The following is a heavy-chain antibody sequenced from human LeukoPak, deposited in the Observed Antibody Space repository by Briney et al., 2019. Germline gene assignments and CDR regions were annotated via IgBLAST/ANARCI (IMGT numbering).Heavy chain of an antibody. Sequence: GGSLRLSCAASGFLVSSNFMSWVRQSPGKGLEWVSVIYSAGTTYYADSVKGRFTISRDNSKNTLFLQMNSLRAEDTAIYYCARTSNTIPPGRFDPWGQGTLVTVSS. CDR2: IYSAGTT. V-gene: IGHV3-53*01. CDR1: GFLVSSNF. J-gene: IGHJ5*02. CDR3: ARTSNTIPPGRFDP. D-gene: IGHD3-10*01.